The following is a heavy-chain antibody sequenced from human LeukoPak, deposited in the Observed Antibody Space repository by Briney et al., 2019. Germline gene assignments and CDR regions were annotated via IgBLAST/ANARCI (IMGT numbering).Heavy chain of an antibody. Sequence: SETLSLTCTVSGGSISSSSYYWDWIRQPPGKGLEWIGSIYYSGSTYYNPSLKSRVTISVDTSKNQFSLKLSSVTAADTAVYYCASSYYDILTGYPFFDYWGQGTLVTVSS. J-gene: IGHJ4*02. CDR1: GGSISSSSYY. D-gene: IGHD3-9*01. CDR2: IYYSGST. V-gene: IGHV4-39*07. CDR3: ASSYYDILTGYPFFDY.